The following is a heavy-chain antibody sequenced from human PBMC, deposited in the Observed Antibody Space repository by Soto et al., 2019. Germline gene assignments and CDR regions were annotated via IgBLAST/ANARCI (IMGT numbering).Heavy chain of an antibody. CDR2: ISSSSSTI. J-gene: IGHJ5*02. Sequence: RLGCAASRGTCVGYSINWVSKAPGKGLEWVSYISSSSSTIYYADSVKGRFTISRDNAKNSLYLQMNSLRDEDTAVYYCAREGGNLNWFDPWGQGTLVTVSS. CDR1: RGTCVGYS. CDR3: AREGGNLNWFDP. V-gene: IGHV3-48*02. D-gene: IGHD1-26*01.